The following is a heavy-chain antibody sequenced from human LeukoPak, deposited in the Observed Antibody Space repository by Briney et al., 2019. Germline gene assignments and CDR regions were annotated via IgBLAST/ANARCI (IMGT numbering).Heavy chain of an antibody. J-gene: IGHJ3*02. CDR3: ARAGVLWFGEPEDAFDI. D-gene: IGHD3-10*01. CDR2: MNPNSGNT. CDR1: GYTFTSYD. Sequence: ASVKVSCKASGYTFTSYDINWVRQATGQGLEWMGWMNPNSGNTGYAQKFQGRVTMTRNTSISTAYMELSSLRSEDTAVYYCARAGVLWFGEPEDAFDIWGQGTMVTVSS. V-gene: IGHV1-8*01.